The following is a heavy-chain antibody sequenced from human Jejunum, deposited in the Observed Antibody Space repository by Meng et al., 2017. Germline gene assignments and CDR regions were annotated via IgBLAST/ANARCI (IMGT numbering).Heavy chain of an antibody. J-gene: IGHJ4*02. Sequence: VQLWRAGAKVKKPGASVKVSSDASGHTFSDYYIHWVRQAPGQGLEWMGRINPNSGGTDPAQSFQGRVTMTRGTSLGTAFMELSSLRSDDTAMYYCALCGGNCYTADSWGQGTLVTVSS. CDR2: INPNSGGT. D-gene: IGHD2-21*01. V-gene: IGHV1-2*06. CDR3: ALCGGNCYTADS. CDR1: GHTFSDYY.